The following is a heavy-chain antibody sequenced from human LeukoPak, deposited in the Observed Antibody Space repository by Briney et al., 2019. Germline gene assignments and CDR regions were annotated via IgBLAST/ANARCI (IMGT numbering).Heavy chain of an antibody. CDR3: ARDLADDSSGPIDC. CDR2: IGAYNGNT. CDR1: GYTFTSYG. J-gene: IGHJ4*02. Sequence: ASVKVSCKASGYTFTSYGISWVRQAPGQGLEWMGCIGAYNGNTNYAQKLHGRVTITTDTSTSTAYMELKSLRSDDTAVYYCARDLADDSSGPIDCWGQGSLVTVRS. D-gene: IGHD3-22*01. V-gene: IGHV1-18*01.